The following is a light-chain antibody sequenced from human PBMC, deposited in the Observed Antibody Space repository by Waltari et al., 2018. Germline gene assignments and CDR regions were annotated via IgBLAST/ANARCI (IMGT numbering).Light chain of an antibody. V-gene: IGLV2-11*01. CDR2: DVS. J-gene: IGLJ2*01. CDR3: CSYAGSYTPHVV. CDR1: SSDIGGYNY. Sequence: QSALPQPRSVSGSPGQSVTIPCTGTSSDIGGYNYVSCSQQHPGKAPKLMIYDVSKRPSGVPDRFSGSKSGNTASLTISGLQAEDEADYYCCSYAGSYTPHVVFGGGTKLTVL.